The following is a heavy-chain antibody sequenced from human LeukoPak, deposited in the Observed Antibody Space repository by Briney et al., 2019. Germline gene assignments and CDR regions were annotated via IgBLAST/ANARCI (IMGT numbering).Heavy chain of an antibody. CDR3: ARERARGDYYDSSGPWA. V-gene: IGHV4-59*12. D-gene: IGHD3-22*01. CDR1: GDSISSYY. CDR2: IYYTGST. J-gene: IGHJ4*02. Sequence: SETLSLTCTVSGDSISSYYWTWIRQPPGKGLEWIGYIYYTGSTNYNPSLKSRVTMSVDTSKNQFSLKLSSVTAADTAVYYCARERARGDYYDSSGPWAWGQGTLVTVSS.